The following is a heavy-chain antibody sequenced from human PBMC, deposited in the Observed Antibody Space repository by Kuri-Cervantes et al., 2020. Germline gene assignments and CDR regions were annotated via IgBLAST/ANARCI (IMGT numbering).Heavy chain of an antibody. CDR3: ARVGYSYATYGMDV. J-gene: IGHJ6*02. Sequence: SETLSLTCTVSGGSISSGGYYWSWIRQHPGKGLEWIGYIYYSGSTYYNPSLKSRVTISVDTSKNQFSLKLSSVTAADTAVYYCARVGYSYATYGMDVWAKGPRSPSP. CDR2: IYYSGST. V-gene: IGHV4-31*03. D-gene: IGHD5-18*01. CDR1: GGSISSGGYY.